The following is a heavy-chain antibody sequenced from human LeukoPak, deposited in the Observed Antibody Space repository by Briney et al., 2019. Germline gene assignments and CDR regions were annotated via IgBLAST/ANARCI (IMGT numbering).Heavy chain of an antibody. V-gene: IGHV4-39*01. D-gene: IGHD3-22*01. CDR2: IYYSVST. J-gene: IGHJ4*02. CDR1: GASISSTNYY. Sequence: PSETLSLTCTVSGASISSTNYYWGWIRQTPGKGLEWIGTIYYSVSTYYNPSLKSRLSISVDTSKNQFSLKLRSVTAADTAVYYCARQREHYYDSSGYYVDYWGQGTLVTVSS. CDR3: ARQREHYYDSSGYYVDY.